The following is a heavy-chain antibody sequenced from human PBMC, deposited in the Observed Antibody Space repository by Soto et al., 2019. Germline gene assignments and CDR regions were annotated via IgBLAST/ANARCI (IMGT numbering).Heavy chain of an antibody. D-gene: IGHD3-10*01. CDR1: GAANGTGGYS. J-gene: IGHJ4*02. Sequence: QLQLQESGSRLVKPSQTLSLTCAVSGAANGTGGYSWSWMRQPPGEGLQWIGYMDHTGSANYNPSLKGRVTMSFDTSTNDFYLKLTSGTAADTAVYFCARLKGTRYFDFWGPGVLVTVSS. CDR2: MDHTGSA. CDR3: ARLKGTRYFDF. V-gene: IGHV4-30-2*01.